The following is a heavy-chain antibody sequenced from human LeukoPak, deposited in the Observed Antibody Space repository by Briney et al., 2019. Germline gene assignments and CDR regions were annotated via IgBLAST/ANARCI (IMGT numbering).Heavy chain of an antibody. CDR1: GYTFTGYH. J-gene: IGHJ3*02. CDR3: ASFGVGATTRDAFDI. V-gene: IGHV1-2*02. Sequence: ASVKVSCKPSGYTFTGYHIHWVRQAPGQGLEWMGWINPNSGGTNLAQKFQGRVTMTRDTSISTAYMELRSLRSDDTAVYYCASFGVGATTRDAFDIWGQGTMVTVSS. D-gene: IGHD1-26*01. CDR2: INPNSGGT.